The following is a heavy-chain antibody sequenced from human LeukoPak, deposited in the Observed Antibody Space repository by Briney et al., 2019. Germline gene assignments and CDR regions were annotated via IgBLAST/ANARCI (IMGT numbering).Heavy chain of an antibody. V-gene: IGHV1-46*01. CDR3: ARGGKQWRGGNYFDS. D-gene: IGHD6-19*01. Sequence: ASVKVSCKASGYTFTSYHMHWVRQAPGQGLEWLGIINPSGGSTSYAQKFQGRVTMTRDMSTSTVYMDLSDLRSEDTAVYYCARGGKQWRGGNYFDSWGQGTLVAVSS. J-gene: IGHJ4*02. CDR1: GYTFTSYH. CDR2: INPSGGST.